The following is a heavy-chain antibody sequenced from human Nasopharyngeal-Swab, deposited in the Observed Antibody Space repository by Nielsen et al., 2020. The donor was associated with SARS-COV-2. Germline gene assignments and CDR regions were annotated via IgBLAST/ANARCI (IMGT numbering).Heavy chain of an antibody. J-gene: IGHJ4*02. CDR1: GGSISSGGYY. Sequence: SCTVSGGSISSGGYYWSWIRQHPGKGLEWIGYIYYSGSTYYNPSLKSRVTISVDTSKNQFSLKLNSVTAADTAVYYCAGVLFTYFDYWGQGTLVTVSA. D-gene: IGHD2/OR15-2a*01. CDR3: AGVLFTYFDY. CDR2: IYYSGST. V-gene: IGHV4-31*02.